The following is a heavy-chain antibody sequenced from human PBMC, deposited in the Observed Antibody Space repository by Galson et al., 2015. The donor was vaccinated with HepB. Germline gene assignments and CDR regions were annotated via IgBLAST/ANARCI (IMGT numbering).Heavy chain of an antibody. Sequence: SVKVSCKASGYTFTTYAINWVRQAPGQGLEWMGRINTNTGTPMYAQDFTGRFVFSLDTSVSTAYMQISSLKAEDTAVYYCARDLPRHWGQGTLVTVSS. CDR1: GYTFTTYA. CDR2: INTNTGTP. CDR3: ARDLPRH. J-gene: IGHJ4*02. V-gene: IGHV7-4-1*02.